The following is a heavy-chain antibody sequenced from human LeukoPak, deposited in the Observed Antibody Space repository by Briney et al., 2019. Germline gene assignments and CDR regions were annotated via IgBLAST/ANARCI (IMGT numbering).Heavy chain of an antibody. V-gene: IGHV3-30*18. D-gene: IGHD5-18*01. J-gene: IGHJ4*02. CDR2: ISYDGSNK. CDR3: AKNVDTGTSMIDY. Sequence: PGGSLRLSCAASGFTFSSYGMHWVRQAPGKGLEWVEVISYDGSNKYYADSVKGRFTISRDNSKNTLYLQMNSLRAEDTAVYYCAKNVDTGTSMIDYWGQGTLVTVSS. CDR1: GFTFSSYG.